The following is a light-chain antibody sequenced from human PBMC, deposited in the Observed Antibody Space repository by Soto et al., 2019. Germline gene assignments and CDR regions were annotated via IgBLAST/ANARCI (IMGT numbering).Light chain of an antibody. J-gene: IGKJ1*01. CDR1: QSISSW. CDR3: QQYNSYSEWT. Sequence: DIQMTQSPSTLSASIGDRVTITCRASQSISSWLAWYQQKPGKAPKPLIYKASSLESGVPSRFSGTGSGTEFTLTISSLQPDDFAIYYCQQYNSYSEWTFGQGTKVEIK. CDR2: KAS. V-gene: IGKV1-5*03.